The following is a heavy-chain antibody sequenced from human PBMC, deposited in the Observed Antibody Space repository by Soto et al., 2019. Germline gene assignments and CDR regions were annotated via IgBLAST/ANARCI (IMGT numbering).Heavy chain of an antibody. CDR2: IKSKGGGGTA. J-gene: IGHJ6*02. D-gene: IGHD6-13*01. CDR1: GFSISPAW. V-gene: IGHV3-15*07. Sequence: EVQLVESGGGLVTPGGSLTLSCAASGFSISPAWMNWVRQAPGKGLERVGLIKSKGGGGTADYAAPVKGRFIIARDDSKNTLYLQMNRLKPEDTALYYCIWQQELYYGRAVAGQGTTVTVSS. CDR3: IWQQELYYGRAV.